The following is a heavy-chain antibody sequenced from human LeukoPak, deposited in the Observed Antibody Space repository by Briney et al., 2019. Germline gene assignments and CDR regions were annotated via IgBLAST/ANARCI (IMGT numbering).Heavy chain of an antibody. CDR2: IVVGSGNT. Sequence: GASVKVSCKTSGFTFTSSAVQWVRQARGQRLEWIGWIVVGSGNTNYAQKFQERVTITRDMSTSTAYMELSSLRSEDTAVYYCAAVPRDYYYGCGGYGGAFDMWGEGAMVTVSS. D-gene: IGHD3-22*01. CDR1: GFTFTSSA. V-gene: IGHV1-58*01. CDR3: AAVPRDYYYGCGGYGGAFDM. J-gene: IGHJ3*02.